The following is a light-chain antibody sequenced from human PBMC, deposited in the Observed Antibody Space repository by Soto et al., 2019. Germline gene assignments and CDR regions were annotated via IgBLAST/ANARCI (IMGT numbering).Light chain of an antibody. J-gene: IGKJ1*01. CDR3: QQYGSSPWT. CDR2: GAA. Sequence: EIVLTQSPGTLSLSPGERATLSCRARQSVSSSYLAWYQQKPCQAPRPLIYGAASRAIGIPARFRGSGSGTDFTLTISRREPEDFAVYYCQQYGSSPWTFGQGTKVEIK. CDR1: QSVSSSY. V-gene: IGKV3-20*01.